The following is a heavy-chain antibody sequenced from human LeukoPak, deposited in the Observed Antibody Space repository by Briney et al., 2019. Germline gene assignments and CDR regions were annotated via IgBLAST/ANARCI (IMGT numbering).Heavy chain of an antibody. D-gene: IGHD6-6*01. CDR1: GYSFTTYW. Sequence: GESLEISCKGSGYSFTTYWIGWVRQMPGKGLEWMGIIYPGDSDTRYSPSFQGQVTISADKSISTAYLQWSSLKASGSAMYYCARKGGYGGSSGWANYFDYWGQGTLVTVSS. J-gene: IGHJ4*02. CDR3: ARKGGYGGSSGWANYFDY. CDR2: IYPGDSDT. V-gene: IGHV5-51*01.